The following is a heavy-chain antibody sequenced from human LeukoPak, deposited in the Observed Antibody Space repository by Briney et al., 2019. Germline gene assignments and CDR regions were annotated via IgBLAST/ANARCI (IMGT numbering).Heavy chain of an antibody. Sequence: GGSLRLSCAASEFNFNDYWMGWVRLAQGKGLEWVANIKYDGSEEYSVDSVKGRFTITRDNAKNSLYLQMNSLRAEDTAVYYCARYGYSHGLDCWGQGTLVTVSS. D-gene: IGHD5-18*01. J-gene: IGHJ4*02. V-gene: IGHV3-7*01. CDR1: EFNFNDYW. CDR2: IKYDGSEE. CDR3: ARYGYSHGLDC.